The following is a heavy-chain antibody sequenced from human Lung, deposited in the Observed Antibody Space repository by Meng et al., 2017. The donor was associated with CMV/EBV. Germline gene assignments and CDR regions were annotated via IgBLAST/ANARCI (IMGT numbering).Heavy chain of an antibody. CDR2: INTDGSST. Sequence: GESLKISCAASGFTFSNYWIRWVRQAPGKGLEWVSRINTDGSSTAYADSVKGRFTISRDNAKNTVFLHISSVRAEDTAVFYCARDPVRGDLDYWGQGTLVTVSS. D-gene: IGHD3-10*01. CDR1: GFTFSNYW. CDR3: ARDPVRGDLDY. V-gene: IGHV3-74*01. J-gene: IGHJ4*02.